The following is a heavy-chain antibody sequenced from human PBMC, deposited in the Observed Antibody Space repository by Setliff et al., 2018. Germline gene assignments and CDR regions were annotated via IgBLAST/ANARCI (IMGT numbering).Heavy chain of an antibody. CDR2: INPNSGGT. Sequence: GASVKVSCKASGYTFAGYYMHWVRQAPGQGLEWMGWINPNSGGTNFEQKFQGRVSLTRDTSLGVIYMEMRGLRSDDTAMYYCARVYGENDLPDIWGQGTMVTVSS. V-gene: IGHV1-2*02. D-gene: IGHD4-17*01. CDR1: GYTFAGYY. CDR3: ARVYGENDLPDI. J-gene: IGHJ3*02.